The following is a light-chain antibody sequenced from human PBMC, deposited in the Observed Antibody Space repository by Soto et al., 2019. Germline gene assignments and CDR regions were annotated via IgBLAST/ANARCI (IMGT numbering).Light chain of an antibody. J-gene: IGKJ2*01. CDR3: QQYNNLPQGT. Sequence: EIVMTQSPATLSVSPGERATLSCRASQSVSSNLAWYQQKPGQAPRLLIYGASTRATGIPARFSGSGSGTEFTLTISSLQSEDFAVYYCQQYNNLPQGTFGQGTKLEIK. CDR2: GAS. CDR1: QSVSSN. V-gene: IGKV3-15*01.